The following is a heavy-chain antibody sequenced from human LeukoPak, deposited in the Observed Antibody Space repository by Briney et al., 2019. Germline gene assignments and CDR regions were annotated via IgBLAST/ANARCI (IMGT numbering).Heavy chain of an antibody. CDR2: INHSGST. V-gene: IGHV4-34*01. CDR1: GGSFSDYY. Sequence: SETLSLTCAVYGGSFSDYYWSWIRQPPGKGLEWIGEINHSGSTNYNPSLKSRVTISVDTSKNQFSLKLSSVTAADTAVYYCAVYYYGSGSYRAPYFDYWGQGTLVTVSS. CDR3: AVYYYGSGSYRAPYFDY. D-gene: IGHD3-10*01. J-gene: IGHJ4*02.